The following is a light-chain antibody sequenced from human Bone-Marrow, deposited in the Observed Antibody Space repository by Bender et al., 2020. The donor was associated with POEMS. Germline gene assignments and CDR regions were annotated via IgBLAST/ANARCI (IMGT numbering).Light chain of an antibody. CDR3: GTWDSSLNTAV. Sequence: QSVLTQPPSVSGAPGQRVTISCTGSSSNTGSGYDINWYQHLPGTAPKLLIYGYNNRPSGISDRFSGSKSGTSATLGITGLQTGDEANYYCGTWDSSLNTAVFGGGTKVTVL. V-gene: IGLV1-40*01. CDR2: GYN. J-gene: IGLJ3*02. CDR1: SSNTGSGYD.